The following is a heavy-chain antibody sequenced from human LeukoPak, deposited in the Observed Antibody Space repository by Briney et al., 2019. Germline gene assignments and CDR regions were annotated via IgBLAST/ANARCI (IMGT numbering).Heavy chain of an antibody. CDR2: IKQDGSEK. CDR3: ASDYTYCGGDCYSGY. J-gene: IGHJ4*02. V-gene: IGHV3-7*01. D-gene: IGHD2-21*02. CDR1: GFTFISYW. Sequence: AGGSLRLSCAASGFTFISYWMNWVRQAPGKGLVWVANIKQDGSEKYYVGAVKRRLDISRDNAKNSLYPQMNSRRAEDTAVYYCASDYTYCGGDCYSGYWGQGTLVTVSS.